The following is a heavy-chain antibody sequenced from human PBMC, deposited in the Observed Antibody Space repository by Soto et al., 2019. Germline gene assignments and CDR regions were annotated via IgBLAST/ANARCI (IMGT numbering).Heavy chain of an antibody. Sequence: QVQLVQSGAEVKKPGASVKVSCKASGYTFTSYYMHWVRQAPGQGLEWMGIINPIGGSTSYAPKFQVRVTMTRDTAASTVYMELSSLRSEDTAVYYCARGEGGYDWGGDYWGQGTLVTVSS. CDR3: ARGEGGYDWGGDY. CDR1: GYTFTSYY. D-gene: IGHD5-12*01. V-gene: IGHV1-46*01. CDR2: INPIGGST. J-gene: IGHJ4*02.